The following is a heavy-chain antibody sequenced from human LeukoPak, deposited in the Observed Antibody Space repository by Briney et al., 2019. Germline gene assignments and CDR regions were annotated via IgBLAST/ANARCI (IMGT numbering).Heavy chain of an antibody. CDR1: GFTFDDYG. CDR2: INWNGGNT. J-gene: IGHJ3*02. D-gene: IGHD1-1*01. V-gene: IGHV3-20*04. Sequence: GGSLRLSCAASGFTFDDYGMSWVCQAPGKGLEWVSGINWNGGNTAYADSVKGRFIISRDSAKDSLYLQMNSLRAEDTALYYCARGMYPGDAFDIWGQGTMVTVSS. CDR3: ARGMYPGDAFDI.